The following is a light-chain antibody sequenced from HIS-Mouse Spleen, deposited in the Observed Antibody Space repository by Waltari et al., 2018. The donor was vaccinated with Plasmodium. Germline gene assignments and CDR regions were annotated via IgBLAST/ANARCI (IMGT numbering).Light chain of an antibody. V-gene: IGLV2-23*01. Sequence: QSALTQPASVSGSPGQSITISCTGTSSDLGSYNLVPWYQQLPSKAPKHIVYDGSKRPSGVSNRCSGSKSGNTASLTISGLQADDEADYYCCSYAGSSTLVFGGGTKLTVL. CDR3: CSYAGSSTLV. CDR2: DGS. CDR1: SSDLGSYNL. J-gene: IGLJ3*02.